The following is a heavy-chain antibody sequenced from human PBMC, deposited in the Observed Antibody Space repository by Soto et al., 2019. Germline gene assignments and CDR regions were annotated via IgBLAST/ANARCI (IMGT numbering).Heavy chain of an antibody. CDR1: GFTFSSYA. D-gene: IGHD3-22*01. CDR3: AKAPEWAYDSSGYYVDY. Sequence: GGSLRLSCAASGFTFSSYAMSWVRQAPGKGLEWVSAISGSGGSTYYADSVKGRFTISRDNSKNTLYLQMNSLRAEDTAVYYCAKAPEWAYDSSGYYVDYWGQGTLVTVSS. J-gene: IGHJ4*02. CDR2: ISGSGGST. V-gene: IGHV3-23*01.